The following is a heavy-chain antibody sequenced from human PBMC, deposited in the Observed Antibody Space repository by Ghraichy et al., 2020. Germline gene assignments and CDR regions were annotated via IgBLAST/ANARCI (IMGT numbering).Heavy chain of an antibody. CDR2: INHRGST. CDR3: ARGAVSGTTALDY. V-gene: IGHV4-34*01. Sequence: SETLSLTCAVYGGSFSGYYWSWIRQPPGKGLEWIGEINHRGSTNYNPSLKSRVTISVDTSKTQFSLKLRSVTAADTAVYYCARGAVSGTTALDYWGQGTLVTVSS. J-gene: IGHJ4*02. D-gene: IGHD1-14*01. CDR1: GGSFSGYY.